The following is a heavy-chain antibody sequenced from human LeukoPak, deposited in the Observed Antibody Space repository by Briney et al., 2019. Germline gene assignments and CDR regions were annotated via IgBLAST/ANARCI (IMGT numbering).Heavy chain of an antibody. CDR1: GGSISSGGYY. V-gene: IGHV4-31*03. CDR3: ARVSRYYEDY. J-gene: IGHJ4*02. Sequence: SQTLSLTCTVPGGSISSGGYYWSWIRQHPGKGLEWIGYIYYSGSTYYNPSLKSRVTISVDTSKNQFSLKLSSVTAADTAVYYCARVSRYYEDYWGQGTLVTVSS. CDR2: IYYSGST. D-gene: IGHD3-3*01.